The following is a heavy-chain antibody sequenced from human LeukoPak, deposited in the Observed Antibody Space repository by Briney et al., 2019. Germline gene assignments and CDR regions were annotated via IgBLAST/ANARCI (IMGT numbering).Heavy chain of an antibody. CDR2: ISTSGSTI. D-gene: IGHD6-19*01. V-gene: IGHV3-11*01. J-gene: IGHJ4*02. Sequence: YPGGSLRLSCAASGFSFSDYYMSWIRQAPGKGLEWVSYISTSGSTIYYADSVKGRFTISRDNAKNSLYLQMNSLRVEDTAVYYCARRQGSSGWYAFDYWGQGTLVTVSS. CDR3: ARRQGSSGWYAFDY. CDR1: GFSFSDYY.